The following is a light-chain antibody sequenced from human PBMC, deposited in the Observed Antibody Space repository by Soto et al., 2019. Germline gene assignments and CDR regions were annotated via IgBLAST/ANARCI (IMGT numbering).Light chain of an antibody. V-gene: IGKV3-15*01. Sequence: EIVMTQSPATLSVSPGERATLSCRASQSVSSNLAWYQQKPGQAPRLLIYGASTRATGIPARFSGSGSGTDLPLTISSLQSEDFAVYYCQQYNNWPWTFGQGTKVEIK. CDR2: GAS. CDR1: QSVSSN. J-gene: IGKJ1*01. CDR3: QQYNNWPWT.